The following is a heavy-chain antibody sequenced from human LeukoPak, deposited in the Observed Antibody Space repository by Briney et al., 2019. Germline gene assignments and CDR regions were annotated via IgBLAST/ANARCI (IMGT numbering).Heavy chain of an antibody. CDR2: ISSSSSYI. CDR3: ARGEASSSWLVDY. V-gene: IGHV3-21*04. J-gene: IGHJ4*02. D-gene: IGHD6-13*01. Sequence: GGSLRLSCAASGFTFSSYSMNWVRQAPGKGLEWVSSISSSSSYIYYADSVKGRFTISRDNAKNSLYLQMNSLRAEDTAVYYCARGEASSSWLVDYWGQGTLVTVSS. CDR1: GFTFSSYS.